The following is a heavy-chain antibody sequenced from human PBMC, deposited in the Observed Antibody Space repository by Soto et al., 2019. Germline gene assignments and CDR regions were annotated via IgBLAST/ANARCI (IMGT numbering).Heavy chain of an antibody. CDR3: ERWTGDYYYGMDV. CDR2: IFSNDEK. J-gene: IGHJ6*01. Sequence: SGPTLVNPTEPLTLTCTVSGFSLSNARMGVSWIRQPPGKALEWLAHIFSNDEKSYSTSLKSRLTISKDTSKSQVVLTMTNMDPVDTATYYCERWTGDYYYGMDVWGQGTTVTVSS. D-gene: IGHD1-1*01. V-gene: IGHV2-26*01. CDR1: GFSLSNARMG.